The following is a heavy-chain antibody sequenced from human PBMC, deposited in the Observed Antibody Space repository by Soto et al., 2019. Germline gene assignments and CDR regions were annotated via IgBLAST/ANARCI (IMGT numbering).Heavy chain of an antibody. CDR3: AREETAWPLAYGLDV. V-gene: IGHV3-21*01. Sequence: PGGSLRLSCAAARVTFSTYSMHWVRLAPGKGLEWVSSIGTRSDIYYADSVKGRFTISRDNAKNSLSLQMNSLRAEDTGVYYCAREETAWPLAYGLDVWGQGTTVTVSS. J-gene: IGHJ6*02. CDR2: IGTRSDI. CDR1: RVTFSTYS. D-gene: IGHD2-21*02.